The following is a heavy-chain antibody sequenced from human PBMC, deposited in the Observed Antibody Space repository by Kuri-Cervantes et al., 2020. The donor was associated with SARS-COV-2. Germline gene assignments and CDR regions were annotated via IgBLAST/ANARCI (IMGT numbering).Heavy chain of an antibody. J-gene: IGHJ4*02. D-gene: IGHD6-19*01. Sequence: GESLKISCTASGFIFSDYYMTWIRQAPGKGLEWVSSISSSSSYIYYADSVRGRFTISRDNAKNSLYLQMNSLRAEDTAVYYCARDSAGWGQGTLVTVSS. CDR2: ISSSSSYI. CDR1: GFIFSDYY. V-gene: IGHV3-11*06. CDR3: ARDSAG.